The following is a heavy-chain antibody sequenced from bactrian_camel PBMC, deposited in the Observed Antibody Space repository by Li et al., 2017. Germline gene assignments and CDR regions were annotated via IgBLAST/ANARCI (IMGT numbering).Heavy chain of an antibody. CDR3: LNSWWLLPGDY. Sequence: HVQLVESGGGSVQAGDALRLSCTASGFTFDDRDMGWYRQSNENECEEVSTRDTDGSAVYADSVKGRFTISQDNAKNTVYLQLNSLKTEDTAMYYCLNSWWLLPGDYRGQGTQVTVS. CDR2: RDTDGSA. V-gene: IGHV3S63*01. CDR1: GFTFDDRD. D-gene: IGHD2*01. J-gene: IGHJ4*01.